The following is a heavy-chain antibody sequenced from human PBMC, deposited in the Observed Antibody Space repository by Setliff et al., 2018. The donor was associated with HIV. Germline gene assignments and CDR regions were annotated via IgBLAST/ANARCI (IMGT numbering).Heavy chain of an antibody. J-gene: IGHJ5*02. V-gene: IGHV3-66*02. D-gene: IGHD3-10*01. CDR1: EVSVSGHY. CDR3: ARENRFYASGSHYAEWGFDP. CDR2: TFAGGST. Sequence: GGSLRLSCAASEVSVSGHYMGWARQTPGKGLEWVSVTFAGGSTDYADSVKGRSTVSRDHSTNTLNLQMNSLRVEDTGIYYCARENRFYASGSHYAEWGFDPWGQGVLVTVSS.